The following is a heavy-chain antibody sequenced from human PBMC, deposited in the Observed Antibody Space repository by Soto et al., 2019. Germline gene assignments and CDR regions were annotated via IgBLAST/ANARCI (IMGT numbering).Heavy chain of an antibody. CDR2: MNPNSGNT. Sequence: ASVKVSCKASGYTFTSYYMHWVRQAPGQGLEWMGWMNPNSGNTGYAQKFQGRVTMTRNTSISTAYMELSSLRSEDTAVYYCARRGSGGSCYSCSWFDPWGQGTLVTVSS. D-gene: IGHD2-15*01. J-gene: IGHJ5*02. V-gene: IGHV1-8*02. CDR3: ARRGSGGSCYSCSWFDP. CDR1: GYTFTSYY.